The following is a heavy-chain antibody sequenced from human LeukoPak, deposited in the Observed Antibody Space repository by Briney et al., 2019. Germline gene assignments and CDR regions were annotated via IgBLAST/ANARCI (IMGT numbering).Heavy chain of an antibody. CDR1: GYTFTGYY. J-gene: IGHJ4*02. CDR2: INPNSGGT. D-gene: IGHD2-2*01. Sequence: ASVKVSCKASGYTFTGYYMHWVRQAPGQGLEWMGWINPNSGGTNYAQKFQGRVTMTRDTSISTAYMVLSRLRSDDTAVYYCARGGIVVVPAAAPDYWGQGTLVTVSS. V-gene: IGHV1-2*02. CDR3: ARGGIVVVPAAAPDY.